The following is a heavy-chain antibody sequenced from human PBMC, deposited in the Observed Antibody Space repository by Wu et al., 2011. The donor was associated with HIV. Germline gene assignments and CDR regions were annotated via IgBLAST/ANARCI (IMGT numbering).Heavy chain of an antibody. CDR2: MNPNSGNT. CDR1: GYTFTNYD. Sequence: QVQLVQSGTEVKTPGASVKVSCKASGYTFTNYDINWVRQATGQGLEWMGWMNPNSGNTGYAQKFQGRVTITRNTSIRTAYMELSSLRSEDTAVYYCARGRAVRGNYGMDVWGPRDHGHRSPQ. J-gene: IGHJ6*01. D-gene: IGHD3-10*01. V-gene: IGHV1-8*03. CDR3: ARGRAVRGNYGMDV.